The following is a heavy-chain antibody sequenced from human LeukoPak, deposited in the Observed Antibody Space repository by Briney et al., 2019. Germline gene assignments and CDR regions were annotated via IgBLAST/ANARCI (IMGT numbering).Heavy chain of an antibody. Sequence: GASVKVSCKASGYTFTSYGISWVRQAPGQGLEWMGGIIPIFGTANYAQKFQGRVTITADESTSTAYMELSSLRSEDTAVYYCARARHHYYEGNYWGQGTLVTVSS. CDR3: ARARHHYYEGNY. D-gene: IGHD3-22*01. CDR2: IIPIFGTA. CDR1: GYTFTSYG. V-gene: IGHV1-69*13. J-gene: IGHJ4*02.